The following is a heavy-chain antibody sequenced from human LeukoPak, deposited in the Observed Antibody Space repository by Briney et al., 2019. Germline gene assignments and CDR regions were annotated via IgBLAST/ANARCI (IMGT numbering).Heavy chain of an antibody. CDR1: GFTFSSYW. J-gene: IGHJ6*02. CDR2: ISSSSSYI. D-gene: IGHD5-12*01. V-gene: IGHV3-21*01. Sequence: PGGSLRLSCAASGFTFSSYWMHWVRQAPGKGLVWVSSISSSSSYIYYADSVKGRFTISRDNAKNSLYLQMNSLRAEDTAVYYCARDNLDIVATTHYYYYGMDVRGQGTTVTVSS. CDR3: ARDNLDIVATTHYYYYGMDV.